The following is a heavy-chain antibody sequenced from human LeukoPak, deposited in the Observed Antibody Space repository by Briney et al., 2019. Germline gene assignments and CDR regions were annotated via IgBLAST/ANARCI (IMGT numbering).Heavy chain of an antibody. CDR2: ISAYNGNT. CDR3: ARVQLERSGEPFDY. CDR1: GYTFTSYG. D-gene: IGHD1-1*01. J-gene: IGHJ4*02. Sequence: ASVKVSCKASGYTFTSYGISWVRQAPGQGLEWMGWISAYNGNTKYAEKLQGRVTMTTDTSTSTAYMELRSLRSDDTAVYYCARVQLERSGEPFDYWGQGTLVTVSS. V-gene: IGHV1-18*01.